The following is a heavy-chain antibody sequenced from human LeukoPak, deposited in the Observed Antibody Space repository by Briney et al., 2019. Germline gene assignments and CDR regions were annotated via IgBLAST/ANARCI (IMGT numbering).Heavy chain of an antibody. Sequence: GGSLRLSCAASGFTFSSYAVTWVRQAPGKGLEWVSAISPGGDSTHYADSVKGRFTISRDNSKNTLYLQMNSLRAEDTAVYYCAKDTMGSGWYESPYFDYWGQGTLVTVSS. D-gene: IGHD6-19*01. J-gene: IGHJ4*02. CDR1: GFTFSSYA. V-gene: IGHV3-23*01. CDR2: ISPGGDST. CDR3: AKDTMGSGWYESPYFDY.